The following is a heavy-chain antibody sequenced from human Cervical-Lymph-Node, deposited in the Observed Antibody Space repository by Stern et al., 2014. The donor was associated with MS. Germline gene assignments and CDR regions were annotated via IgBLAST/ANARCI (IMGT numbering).Heavy chain of an antibody. V-gene: IGHV3-11*01. CDR3: ARVGAGDAFDI. Sequence: VQLEESGGGLVKPGGSLRLSCAASVFSFNDYYMSWIRQAPGKGLEWVSYISTSGTIKQYADSVKGRVTISRDNAKNSLSLQMNSLRAEDTAVYYCARVGAGDAFDIWGQGATVTVSS. CDR2: ISTSGTIK. J-gene: IGHJ3*02. CDR1: VFSFNDYY. D-gene: IGHD1-26*01.